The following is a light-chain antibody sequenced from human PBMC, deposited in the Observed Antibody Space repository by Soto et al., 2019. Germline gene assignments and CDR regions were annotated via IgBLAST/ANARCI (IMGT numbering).Light chain of an antibody. CDR1: SSNIGKNY. CDR3: AAWDDSLSGSYAV. Sequence: QLVLTQPPSVSGTPGQRVTISCSGSSSNIGKNYVYWYQQVPGTAPKLLIYKNNQRPSGVPDRFSVSKSGTSASLAISGLRSEDEADYYCAAWDDSLSGSYAVFGGGTQLTVL. J-gene: IGLJ7*01. V-gene: IGLV1-47*01. CDR2: KNN.